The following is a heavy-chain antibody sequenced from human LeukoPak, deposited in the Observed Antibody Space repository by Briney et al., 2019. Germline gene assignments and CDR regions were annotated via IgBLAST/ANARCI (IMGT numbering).Heavy chain of an antibody. CDR3: AKNLDGVATYFDY. J-gene: IGHJ4*02. CDR2: ISYDGSNK. CDR1: GFTFSSYA. V-gene: IGHV3-30-3*02. D-gene: IGHD5-12*01. Sequence: GGSLRLSCAASGFTFSSYAMHWVRQAPDKGLEWVAVISYDGSNKYYADSVKGRFTISRDNSKNTLYLQMNSLRAEDTAVYYCAKNLDGVATYFDYWGQGTLVTVSS.